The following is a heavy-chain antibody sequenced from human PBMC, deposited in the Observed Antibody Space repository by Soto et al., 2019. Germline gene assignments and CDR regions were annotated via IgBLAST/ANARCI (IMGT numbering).Heavy chain of an antibody. Sequence: TGGSLRLSCAASGFTFSSYDMHWVRQATGKGLEWVSAIGTAGDTYYPGSVKGRFTISRENAKNSLYLQMNSLRAGDTAVYYCARDRVSQLVVWFDPWGQGTLVTVSS. CDR3: ARDRVSQLVVWFDP. V-gene: IGHV3-13*01. J-gene: IGHJ5*02. CDR2: IGTAGDT. D-gene: IGHD6-6*01. CDR1: GFTFSSYD.